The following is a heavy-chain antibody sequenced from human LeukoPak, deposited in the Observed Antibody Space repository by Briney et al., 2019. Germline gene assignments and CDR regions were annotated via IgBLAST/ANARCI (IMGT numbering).Heavy chain of an antibody. CDR2: ISGSGGST. CDR1: GFTFNSYA. D-gene: IGHD5-24*01. V-gene: IGHV3-23*01. Sequence: GGSLRLSCAASGFTFNSYAMSWVRQAPGKGLEWVSAISGSGGSTYYADSVKGRFTISRDNSKNTLYLQMNSLRAEDTAVYYCAKRDGYPSYHFDYWGQGTLATVSS. J-gene: IGHJ4*02. CDR3: AKRDGYPSYHFDY.